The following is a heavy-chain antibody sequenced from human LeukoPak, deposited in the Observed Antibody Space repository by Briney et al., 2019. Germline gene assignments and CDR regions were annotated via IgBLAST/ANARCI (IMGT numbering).Heavy chain of an antibody. V-gene: IGHV3-66*01. CDR1: GFIVSGKY. Sequence: GGSLRLSCAASGFIVSGKYMGWVCQAPGKGLECVSLIYAGDSTYNADSEKGRFTISRDNSKNTLYLQINSLRAEDTAVYYCASSNDWRYYFDFWGRGVLVTVSS. J-gene: IGHJ4*02. CDR2: IYAGDST. D-gene: IGHD2-21*01. CDR3: ASSNDWRYYFDF.